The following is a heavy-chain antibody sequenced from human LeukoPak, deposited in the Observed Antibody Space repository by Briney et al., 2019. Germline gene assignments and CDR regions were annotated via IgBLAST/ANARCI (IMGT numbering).Heavy chain of an antibody. V-gene: IGHV1-46*01. CDR3: ARDPGGLGPPPSWWFDP. J-gene: IGHJ5*02. Sequence: ASVKVSCKASGYTFTSYYMHWVRQAPGQGLEWMGIINPSGGSTSYAQKFQGRVTMTRDTSTGTVYMELSSLRSEDTAVYYCARDPGGLGPPPSWWFDPWGQGTLVTVSS. CDR1: GYTFTSYY. CDR2: INPSGGST. D-gene: IGHD3-16*01.